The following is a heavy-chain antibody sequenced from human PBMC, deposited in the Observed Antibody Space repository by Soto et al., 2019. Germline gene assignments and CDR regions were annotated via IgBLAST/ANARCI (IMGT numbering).Heavy chain of an antibody. D-gene: IGHD3-3*01. CDR3: AKGSSWTLEGSLGFDY. CDR2: ISWNSGSI. Sequence: EVQLVESGGGLVQPGRSLRLSCAASGFTFDDYAMHWVRQAPGKGLEWVSGISWNSGSIGYADSVKGRFTISRDNAKNSLDLQMNRLRAEDTALYYCAKGSSWTLEGSLGFDYWGQGTLVTVSS. V-gene: IGHV3-9*01. J-gene: IGHJ4*02. CDR1: GFTFDDYA.